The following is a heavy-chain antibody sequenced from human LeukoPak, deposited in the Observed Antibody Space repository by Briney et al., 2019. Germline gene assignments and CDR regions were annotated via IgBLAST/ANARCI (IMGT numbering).Heavy chain of an antibody. V-gene: IGHV4-34*01. J-gene: IGHJ6*03. Sequence: SETLSLTCAVYGGSFSGYYWSWIRQPPGKGLEWIGEINHSGSTNYSPSLKSRVTISVDTSKNQFSLKLSAVTAADTAVYYCARWVVAADYYYYMDVWGKGTTVTVSS. CDR2: INHSGST. CDR1: GGSFSGYY. CDR3: ARWVVAADYYYYMDV. D-gene: IGHD2-15*01.